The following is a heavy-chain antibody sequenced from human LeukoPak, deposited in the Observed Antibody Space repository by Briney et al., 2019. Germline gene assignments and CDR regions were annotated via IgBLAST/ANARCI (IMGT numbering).Heavy chain of an antibody. Sequence: ASVKVSCKASGYTFTAYYILWVRQAPGQGLESLGWINPNTGATQYAHKFQDRITVTRDTSITTAYMELSRLRSDDTATYYCARSDFLIAVSATYNWFDLWGQGTLVTVSS. J-gene: IGHJ5*02. V-gene: IGHV1-2*07. CDR2: INPNTGAT. CDR3: ARSDFLIAVSATYNWFDL. D-gene: IGHD6-19*01. CDR1: GYTFTAYY.